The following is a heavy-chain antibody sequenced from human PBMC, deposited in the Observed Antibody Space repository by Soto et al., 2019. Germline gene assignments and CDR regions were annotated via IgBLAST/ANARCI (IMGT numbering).Heavy chain of an antibody. CDR3: VRDDGTSSHYEIFEF. V-gene: IGHV1-3*01. J-gene: IGHJ4*02. Sequence: ASVKVSCKASGYTFTGFSLHWVRQAPGQRLEWMGWINAGSGNTKYSQKFQGRVTITRDTSASTAYMELSSLTSDDTAVYYCVRDDGTSSHYEIFEFWGQGTQVTVSS. CDR2: INAGSGNT. CDR1: GYTFTGFS. D-gene: IGHD3-9*01.